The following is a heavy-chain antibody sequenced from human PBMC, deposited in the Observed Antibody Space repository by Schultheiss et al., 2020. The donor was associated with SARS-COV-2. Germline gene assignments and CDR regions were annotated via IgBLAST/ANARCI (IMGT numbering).Heavy chain of an antibody. CDR1: GFTFDDYA. V-gene: IGHV3-9*01. CDR2: ISWNSGSI. CDR3: AKTLSPYGSGSYPYYFDY. D-gene: IGHD3-10*01. J-gene: IGHJ4*02. Sequence: GGSLRLSCAASGFTFDDYAMHWVRQAPGKGLGWVSGISWNSGSIGYADSVKGRFTISRDNAKNSLYLQMNSLRAEDTALYYCAKTLSPYGSGSYPYYFDYWGQGTLVTVSS.